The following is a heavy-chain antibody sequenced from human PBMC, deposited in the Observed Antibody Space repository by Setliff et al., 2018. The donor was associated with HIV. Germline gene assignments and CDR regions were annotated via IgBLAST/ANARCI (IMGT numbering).Heavy chain of an antibody. Sequence: KTSETLSLTCTVSGGSISSGGYYWSWIRQHPGKGLEWIGYIYYSGSTYYNPSLKSRVTISVDTSKNQFSLKLSSVTAADTAVYYCARGVTAIHSRLEWGQGTLVTVSS. CDR3: ARGVTAIHSRLE. D-gene: IGHD2-21*02. CDR2: IYYSGST. J-gene: IGHJ4*02. V-gene: IGHV4-31*03. CDR1: GGSISSGGYY.